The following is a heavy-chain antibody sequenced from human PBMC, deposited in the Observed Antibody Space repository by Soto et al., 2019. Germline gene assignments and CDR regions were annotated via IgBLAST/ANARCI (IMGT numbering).Heavy chain of an antibody. CDR3: ARGEGYCISTSCPKGISNWFDP. CDR1: GGSISSYY. D-gene: IGHD2-2*01. CDR2: IYYSGST. Sequence: PSETLSLTCTVSGGSISSYYWSWIRQPPGKGLEWIGYIYYSGSTNYNPSLKSRVTISVDTSKNQFSLKLSSVTAADTAVYYCARGEGYCISTSCPKGISNWFDPWGQGTLVTVSS. J-gene: IGHJ5*02. V-gene: IGHV4-59*08.